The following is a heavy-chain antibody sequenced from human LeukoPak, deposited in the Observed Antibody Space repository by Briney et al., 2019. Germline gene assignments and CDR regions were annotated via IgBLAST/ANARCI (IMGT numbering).Heavy chain of an antibody. CDR3: AREGSDYSNYGTLDY. D-gene: IGHD4-11*01. CDR2: IIPIFGTA. V-gene: IGHV1-69*13. CDR1: GGTFSSYA. Sequence: GASVKVSCKASGGTFSSYAISRVRQAPGQGLEWMGGIIPIFGTANYAQKFQGRVTITADESTSTAYMELSSLRSEDTAVYYCAREGSDYSNYGTLDYWGQGTLVTVSS. J-gene: IGHJ4*02.